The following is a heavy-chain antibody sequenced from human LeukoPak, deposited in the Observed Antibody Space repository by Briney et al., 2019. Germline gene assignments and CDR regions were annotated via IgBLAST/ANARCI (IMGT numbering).Heavy chain of an antibody. J-gene: IGHJ5*02. Sequence: GASVKVSCKASGYTFTSYGISWVRQAPGQGLEWVGWISAYNGNTNYAQKLQGRVTMTTDTSTSTAYMGLRSLRSDDTAVYYCARDSPYYYGSGSYQENWFDPWGQGTLVTVSS. CDR3: ARDSPYYYGSGSYQENWFDP. CDR1: GYTFTSYG. V-gene: IGHV1-18*01. CDR2: ISAYNGNT. D-gene: IGHD3-10*01.